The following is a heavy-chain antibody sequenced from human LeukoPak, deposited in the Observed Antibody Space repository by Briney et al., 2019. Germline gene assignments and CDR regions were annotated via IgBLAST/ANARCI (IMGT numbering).Heavy chain of an antibody. Sequence: SGTLPLTCIVAGGFIINYYWSWMRQHAARGGEGIGYDYYSGSTNYNPSVKSRVPISVYTAKDKFSLKLNSETAADTAVYYCARLRLPTHYYGSGSYYRRYLDYWGQGTLVTVSS. CDR2: DYYSGST. CDR3: ARLRLPTHYYGSGSYYRRYLDY. CDR1: GGFIINYY. D-gene: IGHD3-10*01. V-gene: IGHV4-59*08. J-gene: IGHJ4*02.